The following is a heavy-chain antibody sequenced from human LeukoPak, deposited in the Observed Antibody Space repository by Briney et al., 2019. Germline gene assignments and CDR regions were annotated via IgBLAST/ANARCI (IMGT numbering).Heavy chain of an antibody. D-gene: IGHD4-17*01. V-gene: IGHV4-59*11. Sequence: SETLSLTCGVSGGSISSHYWSWIRQPPGKGLEWIGYIYYSGSTKYNPSLKSRVTISVDTSKNQFSLKLSSVTAADTAVYYCARGGTTVTPGLLWFDPWGQGTLVTVSS. CDR1: GGSISSHY. J-gene: IGHJ5*02. CDR2: IYYSGST. CDR3: ARGGTTVTPGLLWFDP.